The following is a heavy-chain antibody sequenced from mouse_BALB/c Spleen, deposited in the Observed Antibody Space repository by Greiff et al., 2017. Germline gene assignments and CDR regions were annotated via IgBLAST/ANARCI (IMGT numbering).Heavy chain of an antibody. Sequence: EVKVEESGGGLVQPGGSRKLSCAASGFTFSSFGMHWVRQAPEKGLEWVAYISSGSSTIYYADTVKGRFTISRDNPKNTLFLQMTSLRSEDTAMYYCARKRDYAMDYWGQGTSVTVSS. J-gene: IGHJ4*01. CDR3: ARKRDYAMDY. CDR2: ISSGSSTI. V-gene: IGHV5-17*02. CDR1: GFTFSSFG.